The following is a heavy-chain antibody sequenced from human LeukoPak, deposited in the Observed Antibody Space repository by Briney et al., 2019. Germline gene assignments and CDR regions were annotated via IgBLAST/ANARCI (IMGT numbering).Heavy chain of an antibody. J-gene: IGHJ4*02. CDR2: INPNSGGT. CDR1: GYTFTGYY. Sequence: ASVKVSCKASGYTFTGYYMHWVRQAPGQGLEWMGWINPNSGGTNYAQKFQGGVTMTRDTSISTAYMELSRLRSDDTAVYYCATTYYYDSSGYYLFDYWGQGTLVTVSS. CDR3: ATTYYYDSSGYYLFDY. V-gene: IGHV1-2*02. D-gene: IGHD3-22*01.